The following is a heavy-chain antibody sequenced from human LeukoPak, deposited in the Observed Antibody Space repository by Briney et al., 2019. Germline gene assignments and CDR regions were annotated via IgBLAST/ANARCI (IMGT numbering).Heavy chain of an antibody. V-gene: IGHV3-30*02. CDR3: ARVLRYFDWYADY. CDR2: IRYDGSHK. CDR1: GFTFSSYG. D-gene: IGHD3-9*01. J-gene: IGHJ4*02. Sequence: GGSLRLSCTASGFTFSSYGMHWVRQAPGKGVEWVTFIRYDGSHKYYADSVKGRFTISRDNSKNTLYLQMNSLRAEDTAVYYCARVLRYFDWYADYWGQGTLVTVSS.